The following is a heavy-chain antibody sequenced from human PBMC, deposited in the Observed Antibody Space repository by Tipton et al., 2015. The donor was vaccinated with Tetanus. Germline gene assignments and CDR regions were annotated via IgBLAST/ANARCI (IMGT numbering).Heavy chain of an antibody. CDR1: GFTFDDYA. CDR3: AKDLPSGGSYRSLDY. Sequence: SLRLSCAASGFTFDDYAMHWVRQAPGKGLEWVSGISWNSGSIGYADSVKGRFTISRDNAKNSLYLQMSSLRAEDTALYYCAKDLPSGGSYRSLDYWGQGTLVTVSS. J-gene: IGHJ4*02. V-gene: IGHV3-9*01. CDR2: ISWNSGSI. D-gene: IGHD3-16*02.